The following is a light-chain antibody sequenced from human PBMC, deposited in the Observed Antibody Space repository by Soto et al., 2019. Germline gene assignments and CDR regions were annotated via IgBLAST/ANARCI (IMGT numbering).Light chain of an antibody. CDR1: QSVSSN. J-gene: IGKJ1*01. CDR3: QQYNNWPPDRT. CDR2: VTS. V-gene: IGKV3-15*01. Sequence: EMVMTQSPATLSASPGERATLSCSASQSVSSNLAWYQQKPGQAPRLLIYVTSTRATGIPARFSGSGSGTEFTLTLSSLQSEDFAIYFCQQYNNWPPDRTFGQGTKVEIK.